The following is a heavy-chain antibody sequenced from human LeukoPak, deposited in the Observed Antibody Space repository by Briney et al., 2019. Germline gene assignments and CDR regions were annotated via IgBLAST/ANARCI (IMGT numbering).Heavy chain of an antibody. V-gene: IGHV4-59*11. D-gene: IGHD3/OR15-3a*01. CDR1: GASISSHY. J-gene: IGHJ6*03. Sequence: SETLSLTCAVSGASISSHYWSWIRQPPGKGLEWIGYTSGSISDNPSLKSRVAVSVDPSQNQVSLSLTSVTAADTAVYYCARVLAIFGLDTTDFYMDVWGEGTTVTVSS. CDR3: ARVLAIFGLDTTDFYMDV. CDR2: TSGSI.